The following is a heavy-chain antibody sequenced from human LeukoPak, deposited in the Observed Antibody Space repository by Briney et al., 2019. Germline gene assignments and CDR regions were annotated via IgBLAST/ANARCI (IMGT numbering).Heavy chain of an antibody. CDR1: GFTFSSYW. D-gene: IGHD4-23*01. V-gene: IGHV3-74*01. Sequence: GGSLRLSCAASGFTFSSYWMHWVRQAPGKGLVWVSRINSDGSSTSYADSVKGRFTISRDNAKNTLYLQMNSLRAEDTAVYYCAKDGDYGGNYGMDVWGQGTTVTVSS. CDR3: AKDGDYGGNYGMDV. J-gene: IGHJ6*02. CDR2: INSDGSST.